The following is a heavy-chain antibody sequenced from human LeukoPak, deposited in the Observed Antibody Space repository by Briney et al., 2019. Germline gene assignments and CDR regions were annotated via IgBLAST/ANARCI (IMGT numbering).Heavy chain of an antibody. CDR2: IGTIGDT. CDR3: ARATVIGDVPVPGYMDV. V-gene: IGHV3-13*01. CDR1: GFSFSNYD. J-gene: IGHJ6*03. D-gene: IGHD2-21*01. Sequence: GGSLRLSCAASGFSFSNYDMHWVRQVARKGLKWVSSIGTIGDTFYPGSVKGRFTISRENAKNSLYLQMNSLRAGDTAVYYCARATVIGDVPVPGYMDVWGKGTTVTVSS.